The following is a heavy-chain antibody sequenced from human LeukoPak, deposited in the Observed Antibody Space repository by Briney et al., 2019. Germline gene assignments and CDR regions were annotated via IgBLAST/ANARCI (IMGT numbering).Heavy chain of an antibody. Sequence: VSPEPSRGTSSSDAISSGCGAPGQGVGWVGGIIPIFGTANYAHTLQGRVTITTDESTSTPYMELNSLRSEDTAVYYCATGPRSPWELPNWGQGTLVTVSS. CDR3: ATGPRSPWELPN. D-gene: IGHD1-26*01. V-gene: IGHV1-69*05. CDR1: RGTSSSDA. J-gene: IGHJ4*02. CDR2: IIPIFGTA.